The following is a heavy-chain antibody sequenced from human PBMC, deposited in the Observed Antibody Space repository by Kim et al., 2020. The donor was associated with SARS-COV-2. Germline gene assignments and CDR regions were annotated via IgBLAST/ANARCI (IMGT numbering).Heavy chain of an antibody. CDR1: GYIFNTYW. D-gene: IGHD3-22*01. CDR3: SRTYYDRRAFLAAFDY. V-gene: IGHV5-51*01. CDR2: IYPGDSET. Sequence: GESLKISCKGSGYIFNTYWIAWVRQMTGKGLEWMGIIYPGDSETKYSPSFDGHVTISADKSISTAYLQWSSLNASDTAMTYCSRTYYDRRAFLAAFDYWG. J-gene: IGHJ4*01.